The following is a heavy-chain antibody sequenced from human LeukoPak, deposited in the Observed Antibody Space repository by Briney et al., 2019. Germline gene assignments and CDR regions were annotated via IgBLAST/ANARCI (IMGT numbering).Heavy chain of an antibody. D-gene: IGHD4-11*01. CDR2: IIPIFGTA. CDR3: ARTTAHNYYYYYYMDV. J-gene: IGHJ6*03. Sequence: PVKVSCKASGGTFSSYAISWVRQAPGQGLEWMGGIIPIFGTANYAQKFQGRVTITTDESTSTAYMELSSLRSEDTAVYYCARTTAHNYYYYYYMDVWGKGTTVTVSS. V-gene: IGHV1-69*05. CDR1: GGTFSSYA.